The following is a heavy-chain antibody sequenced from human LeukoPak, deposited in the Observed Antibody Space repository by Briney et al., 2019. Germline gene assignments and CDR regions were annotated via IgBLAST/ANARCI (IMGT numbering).Heavy chain of an antibody. CDR2: IYYSGST. D-gene: IGHD6-13*01. CDR1: GGSISSYY. CDR3: ARERQYSSSWFQGGSWFDP. V-gene: IGHV4-59*01. J-gene: IGHJ5*02. Sequence: SETLSLTCTVSGGSISSYYWSWIRQPPGKGLEWIGYIYYSGSTNYNPSLKSRVTISVDTSKNQFSLKLSSVTAADPAVYYCARERQYSSSWFQGGSWFDPWGQGTLVTVSS.